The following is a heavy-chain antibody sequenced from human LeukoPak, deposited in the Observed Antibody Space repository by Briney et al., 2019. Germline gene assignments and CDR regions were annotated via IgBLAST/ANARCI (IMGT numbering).Heavy chain of an antibody. D-gene: IGHD3-10*01. V-gene: IGHV3-21*01. CDR3: ASITYYYGSGSYSDV. CDR2: ISSSSSYI. CDR1: GFTFSSYS. Sequence: GGSLRLSCAASGFTFSSYSMNWVRQAPGKGLEWVSSISSSSSYIYYADSVKDRFTISRDNAKNSLYLQMNSLRAEDTAVYYCASITYYYGSGSYSDVWGKGTTVTVSS. J-gene: IGHJ6*04.